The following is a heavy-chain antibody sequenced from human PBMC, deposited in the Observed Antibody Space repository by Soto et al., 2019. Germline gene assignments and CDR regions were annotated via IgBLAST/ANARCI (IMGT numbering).Heavy chain of an antibody. CDR3: AKGWTVSGYWFFDL. V-gene: IGHV3-23*01. CDR2: ISGTGGST. Sequence: GGSLRLSCAASGFIFSSYAMSWVRQAPGRGLEWVSTISGTGGSTYYTDSVKGRFTISRDNSKNTLSLQMNSLRAEDRDVYSCAKGWTVSGYWFFDLWGRGTLVTVSS. CDR1: GFIFSSYA. D-gene: IGHD4-17*01. J-gene: IGHJ2*01.